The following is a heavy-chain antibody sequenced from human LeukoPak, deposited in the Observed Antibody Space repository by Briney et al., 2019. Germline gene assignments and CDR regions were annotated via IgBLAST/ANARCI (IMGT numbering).Heavy chain of an antibody. J-gene: IGHJ4*02. CDR1: GGSISSSSYY. Sequence: SETLSLTCTVSGGSISSSSYYWGWIRQPPGKGLEWIGSIYYSGSTYYNPSLKSRVTISVDTSKNQFSLKLSSVTAADTAVYYCASLTFGGVIEHYFDYWGQGTLVTVSS. CDR2: IYYSGST. CDR3: ASLTFGGVIEHYFDY. D-gene: IGHD3-16*02. V-gene: IGHV4-39*01.